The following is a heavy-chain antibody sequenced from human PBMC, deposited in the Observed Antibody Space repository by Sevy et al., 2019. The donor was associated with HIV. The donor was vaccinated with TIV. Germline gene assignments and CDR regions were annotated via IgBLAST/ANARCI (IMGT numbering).Heavy chain of an antibody. CDR1: GFTFSSYS. Sequence: GGSLRLSCAASGFTFSSYSMNWVRQAPGKGLEWVSSISGSSSYIYYADSVKGRFTISRDNAKNSLYLQMNSLGAEDTAVYYCARVGHSVADTRWFDPWGQGTLVTVSS. J-gene: IGHJ5*02. CDR3: ARVGHSVADTRWFDP. CDR2: ISGSSSYI. D-gene: IGHD2-15*01. V-gene: IGHV3-21*01.